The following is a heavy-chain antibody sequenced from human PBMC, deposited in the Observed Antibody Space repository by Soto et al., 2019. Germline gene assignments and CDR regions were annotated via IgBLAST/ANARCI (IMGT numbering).Heavy chain of an antibody. V-gene: IGHV3-23*01. CDR2: ISGSGGTT. J-gene: IGHJ3*02. CDR1: GFTFSSYA. D-gene: IGHD5-12*01. Sequence: VQLLESGGCLVQPGGSLRLSCAASGFTFSSYAMSWVRQAPGKWLECVSTISGSGGTTYCADSVTGRFTISRDNSKNTLYLQMNSLRAEDTAVYYCTKEKSVMYSGYDAFDIWGRGTMVTVSS. CDR3: TKEKSVMYSGYDAFDI.